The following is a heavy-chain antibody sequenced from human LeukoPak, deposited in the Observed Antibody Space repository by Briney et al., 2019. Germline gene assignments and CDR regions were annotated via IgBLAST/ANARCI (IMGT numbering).Heavy chain of an antibody. D-gene: IGHD3-22*01. V-gene: IGHV3-53*01. CDR1: GFTVSSNY. CDR3: ARGVVVPGGIHYFDY. Sequence: GGSLRLSCAASGFTVSSNYMNWVRQAPGKGLEWVSIIYNDGSTYYADSVQGRLTISRDNTNNSLYLQMNSLRAEDTAVYYCARGVVVPGGIHYFDYGGQGTLVTVS. CDR2: IYNDGST. J-gene: IGHJ4*02.